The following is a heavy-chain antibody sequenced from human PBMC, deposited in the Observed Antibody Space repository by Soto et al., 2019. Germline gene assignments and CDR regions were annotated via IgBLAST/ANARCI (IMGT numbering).Heavy chain of an antibody. Sequence: QVQLVQSGAEVKKPGASVKVSCKASGYTFTSYYMHWVRQAPGQGLEWMGIINPSGGSTSYAQKFQGRVTMTRDTSSSTVYIELSSLRSEDTAVYYCARDRNVVVPAAINYYYMDVWGKGTTVTVSS. CDR1: GYTFTSYY. J-gene: IGHJ6*03. CDR2: INPSGGST. CDR3: ARDRNVVVPAAINYYYMDV. D-gene: IGHD2-2*02. V-gene: IGHV1-46*03.